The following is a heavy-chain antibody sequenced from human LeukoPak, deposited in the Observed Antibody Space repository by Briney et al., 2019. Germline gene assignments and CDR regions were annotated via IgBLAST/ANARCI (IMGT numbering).Heavy chain of an antibody. Sequence: PSETLSLTCTVSGGSISSYFWSWIRQPPGTGLEWIGYISNSGSTNYNPSLKSRVTISVDTSKNQFSLKLSSVTAADTAVYYCARLSKRRDYWGQGTLVTVSS. CDR1: GGSISSYF. CDR3: ARLSKRRDY. CDR2: ISNSGST. V-gene: IGHV4-59*12. J-gene: IGHJ4*02.